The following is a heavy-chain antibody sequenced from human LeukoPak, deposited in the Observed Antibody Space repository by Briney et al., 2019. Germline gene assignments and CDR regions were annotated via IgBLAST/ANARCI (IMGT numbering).Heavy chain of an antibody. V-gene: IGHV4-31*03. J-gene: IGHJ4*02. D-gene: IGHD3-10*01. CDR1: GGSISSGDYY. Sequence: SQTLSLTCTVSGGSISSGDYYWSWIRQHPGKGLEWIGYIYYSGSTYYNPSLKSRVTISLDTSKNQFSLRLSSVTAADTAVYYCARDQEDSGTDYWGQGTLVTASS. CDR3: ARDQEDSGTDY. CDR2: IYYSGST.